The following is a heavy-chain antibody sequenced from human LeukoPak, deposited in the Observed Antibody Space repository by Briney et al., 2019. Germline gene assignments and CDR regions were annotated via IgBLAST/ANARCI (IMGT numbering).Heavy chain of an antibody. V-gene: IGHV4-61*02. D-gene: IGHD3-22*01. Sequence: SETLSLTCNVSGGSISSGTYYWSWIRQPAGKGLEWIGRIYSSGSTDYNPSLKRRVTISVDTSKNQFSLKLSSVTAADTAVYYCARCPDDSSGYTPSDAFDIWGQGTMVTVSS. CDR2: IYSSGST. CDR1: GGSISSGTYY. J-gene: IGHJ3*02. CDR3: ARCPDDSSGYTPSDAFDI.